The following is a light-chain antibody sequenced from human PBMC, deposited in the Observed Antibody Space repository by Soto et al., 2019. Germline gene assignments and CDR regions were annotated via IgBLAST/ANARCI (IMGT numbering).Light chain of an antibody. CDR3: QQRSNWPPYT. Sequence: EIVLTQSPATLSLSPGERATLSCRASQSVSSYLAWYQQKPGQAPRLLIHDASNRATGIPARFSGSGSGTDFSLTISSLEPEDVAVYYCQQRSNWPPYTFGQGTKLEIK. CDR2: DAS. J-gene: IGKJ2*01. CDR1: QSVSSY. V-gene: IGKV3-11*01.